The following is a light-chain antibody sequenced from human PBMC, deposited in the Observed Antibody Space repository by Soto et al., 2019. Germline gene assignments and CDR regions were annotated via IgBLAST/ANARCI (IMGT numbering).Light chain of an antibody. CDR3: FSFTRSSTWV. CDR1: SSDVGGYIY. Sequence: QSALTQPASVSGSPGQSITISCTGTSSDVGGYIYVSWSQQHPGKAPKLVIYEVSNRPSGVSNRFSGSKSGNTASLTISGLQAEDEADYYCFSFTRSSTWVFGGGTKLTVL. V-gene: IGLV2-14*01. J-gene: IGLJ3*02. CDR2: EVS.